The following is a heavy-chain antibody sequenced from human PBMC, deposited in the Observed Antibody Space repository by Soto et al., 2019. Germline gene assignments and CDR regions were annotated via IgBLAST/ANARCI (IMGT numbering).Heavy chain of an antibody. V-gene: IGHV1-24*01. Sequence: ASVKVSCKVSGYTLTELSMHWVRQAPGKGLEWMGGFDPEDGETIYAQKFQGRVTMTEDTSTDTAYMELSSLRSEDTAVYYCATDGVSSTSWRGTLQEKTYYYGMDVWGQGTPVTVPS. CDR3: ATDGVSSTSWRGTLQEKTYYYGMDV. D-gene: IGHD2-2*01. J-gene: IGHJ6*02. CDR1: GYTLTELS. CDR2: FDPEDGET.